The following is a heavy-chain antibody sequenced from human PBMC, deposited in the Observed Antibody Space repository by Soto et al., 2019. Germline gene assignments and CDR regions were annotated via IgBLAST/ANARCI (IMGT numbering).Heavy chain of an antibody. D-gene: IGHD3-22*01. V-gene: IGHV3-23*01. Sequence: GGSLRLSCAPSGFTFSSYAMRCFRQAPGKGLEWVSAMSGSGGSTYHADSVKGRFTISRDNSKNTLYLQINSLRAEDTAVYYCAKDGIVVVIAYWGQGTLVTASS. J-gene: IGHJ4*02. CDR1: GFTFSSYA. CDR3: AKDGIVVVIAY. CDR2: MSGSGGST.